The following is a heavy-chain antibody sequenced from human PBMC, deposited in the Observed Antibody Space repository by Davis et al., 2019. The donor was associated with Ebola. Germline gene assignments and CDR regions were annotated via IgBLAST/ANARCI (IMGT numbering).Heavy chain of an antibody. D-gene: IGHD1-1*01. V-gene: IGHV1-18*04. Sequence: ASVKVSCKASGYTFTNYGITWVRQAPGQGLEWMGWINPHNGNTNYAQNVQGRVTMTTDTSTSTAYMEVGSLRSDDTAVYYCAGAQFPTTSDHWGQGTLVTVSS. CDR1: GYTFTNYG. CDR2: INPHNGNT. CDR3: AGAQFPTTSDH. J-gene: IGHJ4*02.